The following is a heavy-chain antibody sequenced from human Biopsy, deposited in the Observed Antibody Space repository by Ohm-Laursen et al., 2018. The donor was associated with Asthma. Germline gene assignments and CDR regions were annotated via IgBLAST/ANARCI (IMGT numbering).Heavy chain of an antibody. Sequence: SLRLSCAASGFSFSSYWMSWVRQAPGKGLEWLANIKQDGSEKYYVDSVKGRFSTSRDNAKNSLYLQMNSLRVEDTAVYYCARDGRWFDPWGQGTLVTVSS. CDR2: IKQDGSEK. V-gene: IGHV3-7*01. CDR1: GFSFSSYW. J-gene: IGHJ5*02. CDR3: ARDGRWFDP.